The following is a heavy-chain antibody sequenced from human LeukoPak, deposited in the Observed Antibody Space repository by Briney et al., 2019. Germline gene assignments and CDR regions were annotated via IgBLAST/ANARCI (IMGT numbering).Heavy chain of an antibody. CDR2: IGSSDGKT. V-gene: IGHV3-23*01. D-gene: IGHD1-26*01. CDR1: GFTFSSYA. CDR3: ARDMSGSFPNWFDP. J-gene: IGHJ5*02. Sequence: GGSLRLSCAASGFTFSSYAMSWVRQTPAKGPEWVASIGSSDGKTYYADFAKGRFTISRDISKSTVYLNLNSLRVEDTAVYFCARDMSGSFPNWFDPWGRGTLVTVSS.